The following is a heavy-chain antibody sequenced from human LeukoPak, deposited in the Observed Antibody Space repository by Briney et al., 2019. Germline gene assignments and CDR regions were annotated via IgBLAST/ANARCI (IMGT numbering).Heavy chain of an antibody. CDR2: IYSGGST. D-gene: IGHD2-2*01. J-gene: IGHJ5*02. V-gene: IGHV3-66*01. Sequence: PGGSLRLSCAASGFTVSSNYMSWVRQAPGKGLEWVSVIYSGGSTYYADSVKGRFTISRDNSKNTLYLQMNSLRAEDTAVYYCAKDSGYCSSTSCYPPGWFDPWGQGTLVTVSS. CDR1: GFTVSSNY. CDR3: AKDSGYCSSTSCYPPGWFDP.